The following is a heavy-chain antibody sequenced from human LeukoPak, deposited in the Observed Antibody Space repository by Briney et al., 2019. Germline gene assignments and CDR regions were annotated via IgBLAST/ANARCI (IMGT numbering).Heavy chain of an antibody. Sequence: SGGSLRLSCAASGFTFSSYAMSWVRQAPGKGLEWVSAISGSGGSTYYADSVKGRFTISRDNSKNTLYLQMNSLRAEDTAVYYCAKDPPYDFWSGYYMSDAFDIWGQGTMVTVSS. D-gene: IGHD3-3*01. V-gene: IGHV3-23*01. CDR1: GFTFSSYA. J-gene: IGHJ3*02. CDR2: ISGSGGST. CDR3: AKDPPYDFWSGYYMSDAFDI.